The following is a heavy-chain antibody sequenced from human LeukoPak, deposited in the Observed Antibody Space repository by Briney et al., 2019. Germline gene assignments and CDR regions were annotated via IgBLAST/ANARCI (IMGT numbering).Heavy chain of an antibody. CDR1: GGSFSGYY. CDR3: ASGAVAISPPYFDY. D-gene: IGHD2-15*01. CDR2: INHSGST. V-gene: IGHV4-34*01. Sequence: SETLSLTCAVYGGSFSGYYWSWIRQPPGKGLEWIGEINHSGSTNYNPSLKSRVTISVDTSKNQFSLKLSSVTAADTAVYYCASGAVAISPPYFDYWGQGTLVTVSS. J-gene: IGHJ4*02.